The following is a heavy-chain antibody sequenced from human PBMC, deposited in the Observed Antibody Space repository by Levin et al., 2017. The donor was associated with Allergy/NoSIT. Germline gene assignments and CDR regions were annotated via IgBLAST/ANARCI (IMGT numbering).Heavy chain of an antibody. CDR3: ARVLSGARYYGMDV. D-gene: IGHD1-1*01. Sequence: SGGSLRLSCAASGFTVSSNYMSWVRQAPGKGLEWVSVIYSGGSTYYADSVKGRFTISRDNSKNTLYLQMNSLRAEDTAVYYCARVLSGARYYGMDVWGQGTTVTVSS. CDR1: GFTVSSNY. V-gene: IGHV3-53*01. J-gene: IGHJ6*02. CDR2: IYSGGST.